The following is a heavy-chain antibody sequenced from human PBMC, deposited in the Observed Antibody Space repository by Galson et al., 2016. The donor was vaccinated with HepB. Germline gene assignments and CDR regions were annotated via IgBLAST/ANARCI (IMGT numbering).Heavy chain of an antibody. D-gene: IGHD2-2*01. CDR2: IYRSGTT. J-gene: IGHJ4*02. CDR1: GTSVTTGGHS. V-gene: IGHV4-30-2*01. CDR3: ARLTYADSLDY. Sequence: TLSLTCAVSGTSVTTGGHSWSWVRQPPGKGLEWVGYIYRSGTTFYNPSLKSRVTISVDGSKNHLSLRLTSVTAADTAVYFCARLTYADSLDYWGQGTLVTVSS.